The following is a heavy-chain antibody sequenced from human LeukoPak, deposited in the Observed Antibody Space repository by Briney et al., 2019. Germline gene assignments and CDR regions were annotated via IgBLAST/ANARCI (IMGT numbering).Heavy chain of an antibody. Sequence: GASVKVSCKASGGTFSSYAISWVRQAPGQGLEWMGGIIPIFGTANYAQKLQGRVTITADESTSTAYMELSSLRSEDTAVYYCASAGYCSGGSCPDYFDYWGQGTLVTVSS. CDR1: GGTFSSYA. D-gene: IGHD2-15*01. J-gene: IGHJ4*02. CDR3: ASAGYCSGGSCPDYFDY. V-gene: IGHV1-69*13. CDR2: IIPIFGTA.